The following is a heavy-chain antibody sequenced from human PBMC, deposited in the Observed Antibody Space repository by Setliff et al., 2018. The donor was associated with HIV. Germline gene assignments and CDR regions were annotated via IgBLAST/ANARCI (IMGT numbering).Heavy chain of an antibody. J-gene: IGHJ4*02. CDR3: ARGHPNSSRSSLVY. CDR1: GGSISISSYY. CDR2: IYYSGIT. Sequence: SETLSLTCTVSGGSISISSYYWGWIRQPPGRGLEWIGSIYYSGITYYNPSLKSRLTMSVDTSKNQCSLKLSSVTAADTAVYYCARGHPNSSRSSLVYWGQGTLVTVSS. D-gene: IGHD6-6*01. V-gene: IGHV4-39*01.